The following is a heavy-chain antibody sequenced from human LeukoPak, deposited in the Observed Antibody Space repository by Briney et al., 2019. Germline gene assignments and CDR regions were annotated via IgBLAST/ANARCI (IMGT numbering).Heavy chain of an antibody. D-gene: IGHD1-7*01. Sequence: QPGRSLRLSCAASGFTFSSYAMHWVRQAPGKGLEWVSYISSSGSTIYYADSVKGRFTISRDNAKNSLYLQMNSLRAEDTAVYYCARAENWNYERNDYWGQGTLVTVSS. CDR2: ISSSGSTI. CDR3: ARAENWNYERNDY. J-gene: IGHJ4*02. CDR1: GFTFSSYA. V-gene: IGHV3-48*03.